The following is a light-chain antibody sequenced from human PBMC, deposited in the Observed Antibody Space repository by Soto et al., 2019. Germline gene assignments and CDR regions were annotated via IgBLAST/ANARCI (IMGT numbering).Light chain of an antibody. CDR3: HQRTNWPPYT. J-gene: IGKJ2*01. Sequence: DILLTQSPATLSLSPGERATLSCRASQDISTYLAWYQQKPGQPPRLLIYDASHRATGIPARFSGSGSGTDFTLTIRSLEPEDFAVYYCHQRTNWPPYTFGQGTKLEIK. CDR1: QDISTY. V-gene: IGKV3-11*01. CDR2: DAS.